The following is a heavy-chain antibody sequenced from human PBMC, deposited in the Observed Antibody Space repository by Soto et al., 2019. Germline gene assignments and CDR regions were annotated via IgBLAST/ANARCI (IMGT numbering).Heavy chain of an antibody. Sequence: EVQLVESGGGLVQPGGSLKLSCAASGFTFSDSAMHWVRQASGKGPEWVGRIRSKVNTYATAYAASVKGRFTISRDDSMNTTYLQMNSLKTEDTAVYYCTRRRDWPAMDPLDYWGQGTLVTVSS. CDR2: IRSKVNTYAT. CDR1: GFTFSDSA. V-gene: IGHV3-73*02. J-gene: IGHJ4*02. D-gene: IGHD5-18*01. CDR3: TRRRDWPAMDPLDY.